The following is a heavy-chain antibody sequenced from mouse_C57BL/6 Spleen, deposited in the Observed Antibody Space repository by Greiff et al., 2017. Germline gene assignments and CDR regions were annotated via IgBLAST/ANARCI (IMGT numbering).Heavy chain of an antibody. V-gene: IGHV1-26*01. D-gene: IGHD2-5*01. CDR2: INPNNGGT. J-gene: IGHJ2*01. CDR1: GYTFTDYY. Sequence: VQLQQSGPELVKPGASVKISCKASGYTFTDYYMNWVKQSHGKSLEWIGDINPNNGGTSYNQKFKGKATLTVDKSSSTAYMELRSLTSEDSAVYYCAPYYSNGYYFDYWGQGTTLTVSS. CDR3: APYYSNGYYFDY.